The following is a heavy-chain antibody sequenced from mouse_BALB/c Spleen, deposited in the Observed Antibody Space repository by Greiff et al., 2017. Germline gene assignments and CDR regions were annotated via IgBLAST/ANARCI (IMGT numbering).Heavy chain of an antibody. J-gene: IGHJ3*01. V-gene: IGHV1-5*01. CDR2: IYPGNSDT. CDR3: TSQGEYDYDEFAY. Sequence: EVQLQQSGTVLARPGASVKMSCKASGYSFTSYWMHWVKQRPGQGLEWIGAIYPGNSDTSYNQKFKGKAKLTAVTSASTAYMELSSLTNEDSAVYYCTSQGEYDYDEFAYWGQGTLVTVSA. D-gene: IGHD2-4*01. CDR1: GYSFTSYW.